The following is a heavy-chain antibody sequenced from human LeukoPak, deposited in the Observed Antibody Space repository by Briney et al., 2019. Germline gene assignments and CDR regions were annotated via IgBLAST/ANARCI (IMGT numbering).Heavy chain of an antibody. D-gene: IGHD3-3*01. CDR2: IYYSGST. J-gene: IGHJ5*02. CDR1: GGSISSYY. V-gene: IGHV4-59*01. Sequence: SETLSLTCTVSGGSISSYYWSWIRQPPGKGLEWIGYIYYSGSTNYNPSLKSQVTISVDTSKNQFSLKLSSVTAADTAVYYCATQRYDFWSGYSLGWFDPWGQGTLVTVSS. CDR3: ATQRYDFWSGYSLGWFDP.